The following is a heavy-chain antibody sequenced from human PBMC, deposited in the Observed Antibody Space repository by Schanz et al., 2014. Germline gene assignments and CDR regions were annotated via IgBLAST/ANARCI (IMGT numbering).Heavy chain of an antibody. D-gene: IGHD3-3*01. CDR1: GYTFTTYA. Sequence: GPEVKKPGASVRVSCKASGYTFTTYAMSWVRQAPGQGLEWVGWISVYTGNTKYGQKFQGRVTMTTDTSTSTAYMALTDLRSDDTAVYYCARDRRFFDRDDLYYFDSWGQGTLVTVSS. J-gene: IGHJ4*02. CDR2: ISVYTGNT. CDR3: ARDRRFFDRDDLYYFDS. V-gene: IGHV1-18*01.